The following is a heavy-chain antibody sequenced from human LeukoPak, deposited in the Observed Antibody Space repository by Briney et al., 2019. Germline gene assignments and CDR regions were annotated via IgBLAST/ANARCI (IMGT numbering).Heavy chain of an antibody. V-gene: IGHV3-23*01. CDR2: INSSGDET. CDR1: GFTFSSFA. Sequence: GGSLRLSCAASGFTFSSFAMSWVRQTPGKGLAGVSSINSSGDETFYSACVKGGFTISRDNSRSTLYLQMNSLRADDAAVYYCAKEVTSTGKAFGFWGQGTLVTVSS. J-gene: IGHJ4*02. D-gene: IGHD4-17*01. CDR3: AKEVTSTGKAFGF.